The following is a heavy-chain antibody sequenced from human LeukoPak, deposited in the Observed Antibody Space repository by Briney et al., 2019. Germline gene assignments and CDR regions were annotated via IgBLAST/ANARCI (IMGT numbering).Heavy chain of an antibody. V-gene: IGHV3-23*01. D-gene: IGHD3-22*01. J-gene: IGHJ6*02. CDR3: AKGRYYYDSSGGGYYYYGMDV. CDR2: ISGSGGST. CDR1: GFTFSNYA. Sequence: GGSLRLSCAASGFTFSNYAMGWVRQAPGKGLEWVSAISGSGGSTYYADSVKGRFTISRDNSKNTLYLQMNSLRAEDTAVYYCAKGRYYYDSSGGGYYYYGMDVWGQGTTVTVSS.